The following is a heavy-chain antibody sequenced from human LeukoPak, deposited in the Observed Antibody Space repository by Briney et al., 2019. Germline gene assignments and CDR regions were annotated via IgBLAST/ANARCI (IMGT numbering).Heavy chain of an antibody. V-gene: IGHV4-59*08. Sequence: SETLSLTCSVSGGSLSNYCWSWIRQTPGKGLEWIGKIYYSGITRYSPSLESRVTISVDTSKNLFSLKLSSVTAADTAVYYCARTKEHYDFWSGHYITMFDYWGQGTLVTVSS. CDR3: ARTKEHYDFWSGHYITMFDY. D-gene: IGHD3-3*01. CDR1: GGSLSNYC. CDR2: IYYSGIT. J-gene: IGHJ4*02.